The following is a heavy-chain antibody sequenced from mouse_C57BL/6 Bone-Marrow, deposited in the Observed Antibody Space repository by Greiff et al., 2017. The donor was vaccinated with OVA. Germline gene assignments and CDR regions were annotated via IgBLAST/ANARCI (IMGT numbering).Heavy chain of an antibody. CDR1: GFTFSSYG. CDR2: ISSGGSYT. CDR3: ARHMGYGIIFAY. D-gene: IGHD2-1*01. Sequence: EVKLQESGGDLVKPGGSLKLSCAASGFTFSSYGMSWVRQTPDKRLEWVATISSGGSYTYYPDSVKGRFTISRDNAKNTLYLQMSSLKSEDTAMYYCARHMGYGIIFAYWGQGTLVTVSA. J-gene: IGHJ3*01. V-gene: IGHV5-6*01.